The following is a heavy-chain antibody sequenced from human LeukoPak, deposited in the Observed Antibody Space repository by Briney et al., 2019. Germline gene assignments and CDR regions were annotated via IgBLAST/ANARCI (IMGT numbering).Heavy chain of an antibody. D-gene: IGHD3-22*01. CDR3: ARGCGVRARDYYDSSGYPILDY. V-gene: IGHV1-2*02. Sequence: ASVKVSCKASGYTFTGYYMHWVRQAPGQGLEWMGWINPNSGDTNYAQKFQGRVTMTRDTSISTAYMELSRLRSDDTAVYYCARGCGVRARDYYDSSGYPILDYWGQGTLVTVSS. J-gene: IGHJ4*02. CDR2: INPNSGDT. CDR1: GYTFTGYY.